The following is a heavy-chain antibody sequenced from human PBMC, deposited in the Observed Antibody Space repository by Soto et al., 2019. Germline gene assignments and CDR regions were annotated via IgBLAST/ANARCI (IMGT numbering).Heavy chain of an antibody. CDR3: AKGKGGYCSGGSCYPGPYYYYMDV. CDR1: GFTFSSYA. CDR2: ISGSGGST. Sequence: GGSLRLSCAASGFTFSSYAMSWVRQAPGKGLEWVSAISGSGGSTYYADSVKGRFTISRDNSKNTLYLQMNSLRAEDTAVYYCAKGKGGYCSGGSCYPGPYYYYMDVWGKGTTVTVSS. V-gene: IGHV3-23*01. J-gene: IGHJ6*03. D-gene: IGHD2-15*01.